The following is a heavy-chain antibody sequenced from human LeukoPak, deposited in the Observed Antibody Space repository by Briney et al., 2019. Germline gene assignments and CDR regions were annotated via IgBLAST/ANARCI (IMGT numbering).Heavy chain of an antibody. V-gene: IGHV4-30-4*08. CDR2: IYYSGST. D-gene: IGHD4-17*01. Sequence: SQTLSLTCTVSGGSISSGDYYWSRIRQPPGKGLEWIGYIYYSGSTYYNPSLKSRVTISVDTSKNQFSLKLSSVTAADTAMYYCARAREDDGDYYFDYWGQGTLVTVSS. J-gene: IGHJ4*02. CDR1: GGSISSGDYY. CDR3: ARAREDDGDYYFDY.